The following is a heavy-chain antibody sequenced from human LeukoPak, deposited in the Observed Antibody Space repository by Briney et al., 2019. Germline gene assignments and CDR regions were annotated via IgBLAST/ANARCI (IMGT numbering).Heavy chain of an antibody. Sequence: GGSLRLSCAASGFTFSGSAMHWVRQASGKGLEWVGRIRSKANSYATAYAASVKGRFTISRDDSKHPAYLQMHSLKTEDTAVYYCTRGLWFGDIDLDYWGQGTLVTVSS. CDR1: GFTFSGSA. CDR3: TRGLWFGDIDLDY. D-gene: IGHD3-10*01. V-gene: IGHV3-73*01. J-gene: IGHJ4*02. CDR2: IRSKANSYAT.